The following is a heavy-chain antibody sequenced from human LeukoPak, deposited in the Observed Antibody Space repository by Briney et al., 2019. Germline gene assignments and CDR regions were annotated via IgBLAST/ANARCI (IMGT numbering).Heavy chain of an antibody. CDR2: IYYSGTT. Sequence: SETLSLTCTVSGGSISSSSYYWGWIRQPPGKGLEWIGNIYYSGTTYYNPSLKSRVTISVDTSKNQFSLKVNSVTAADTAVYYCARASIAAAGTDFDYWGQGTLVTVSS. CDR3: ARASIAAAGTDFDY. J-gene: IGHJ4*02. V-gene: IGHV4-39*01. CDR1: GGSISSSSYY. D-gene: IGHD6-13*01.